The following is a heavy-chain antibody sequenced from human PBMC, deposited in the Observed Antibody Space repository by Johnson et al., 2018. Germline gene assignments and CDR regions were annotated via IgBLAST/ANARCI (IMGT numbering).Heavy chain of an antibody. V-gene: IGHV3-33*01. CDR1: GFTFSSFG. J-gene: IGHJ4*02. Sequence: QVQLVESGGGVVQPGRSXRLSCVASGFTFSSFGMHWVRQAPGKGLEWVAVIWYDGSNEYYGDSVKGRFTISRDNSKTTLFLQINSLRAEETGIYYCVRDQSTSWYVFDYWGQGTPVTVSS. CDR3: VRDQSTSWYVFDY. CDR2: IWYDGSNE. D-gene: IGHD6-13*01.